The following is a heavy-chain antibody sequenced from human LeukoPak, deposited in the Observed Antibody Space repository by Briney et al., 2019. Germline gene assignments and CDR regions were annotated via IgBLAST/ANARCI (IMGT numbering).Heavy chain of an antibody. CDR1: GFTFSSYW. D-gene: IGHD2-2*01. Sequence: SGGSLRLSCAASGFTFSSYWMHWVRHAPGKGLVWVSRINSDGSSTSYADSVKGRFTISRDNAKNSLYLQMNSLRAEDTAVYYCARGAASYCSSTSCYARMNYYYMDVWGKGTTVTVSS. J-gene: IGHJ6*03. CDR3: ARGAASYCSSTSCYARMNYYYMDV. CDR2: INSDGSST. V-gene: IGHV3-74*01.